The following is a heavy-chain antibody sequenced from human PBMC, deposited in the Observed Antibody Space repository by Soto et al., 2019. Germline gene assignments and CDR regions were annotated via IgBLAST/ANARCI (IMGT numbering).Heavy chain of an antibody. J-gene: IGHJ6*02. V-gene: IGHV6-1*01. CDR1: GDSVSSSSAA. Sequence: SQTLSLTCVISGDSVSSSSAALNWIRQSPSRGLEWLGRTYYRSKWIHEYAVSMESRITINPDTSKNQFSLQLYSVTPEDTAVYYCAGVVWFRGMDVWGQGTPVTISS. CDR3: AGVVWFRGMDV. D-gene: IGHD3-16*01. CDR2: TYYRSKWIH.